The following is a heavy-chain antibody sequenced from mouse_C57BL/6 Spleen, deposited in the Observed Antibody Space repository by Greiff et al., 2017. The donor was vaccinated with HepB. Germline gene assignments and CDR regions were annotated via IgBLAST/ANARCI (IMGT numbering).Heavy chain of an antibody. V-gene: IGHV1-39*01. D-gene: IGHD4-1*01. Sequence: EVQLQQSGPELVKPGASVKISCKASGYSFTDYNMNWVKQSTGKSLEWIGVINPNYGTTSYNQKFKGKATLTVDQSSSTAYMQLNSLTSEDSAVYYSARKLTGTYYYAMDYWGQGTSVTVSS. CDR3: ARKLTGTYYYAMDY. CDR2: INPNYGTT. J-gene: IGHJ4*01. CDR1: GYSFTDYN.